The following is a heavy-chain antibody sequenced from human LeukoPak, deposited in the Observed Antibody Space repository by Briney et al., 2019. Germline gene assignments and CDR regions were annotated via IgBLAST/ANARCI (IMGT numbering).Heavy chain of an antibody. Sequence: SETLSLTCTVSGGSMSNYYWSWIRQPREGTGVDWYIYDSGSTKYNPSLKSRVTISIDTSKNQFSLKLSSVTAADTAVYYCARDRHFFDTSLGYWGQGTLVTVSS. CDR2: IYDSGST. CDR3: ARDRHFFDTSLGY. V-gene: IGHV4-59*01. J-gene: IGHJ4*02. CDR1: GGSMSNYY. D-gene: IGHD3-22*01.